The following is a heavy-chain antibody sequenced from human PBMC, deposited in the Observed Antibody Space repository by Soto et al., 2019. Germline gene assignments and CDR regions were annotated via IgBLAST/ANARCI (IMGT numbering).Heavy chain of an antibody. D-gene: IGHD3-10*01. CDR3: ARGVRGHYGFDV. V-gene: IGHV3-74*01. J-gene: IGHJ3*01. CDR2: IKTDGSNT. Sequence: EVQLVESGGGLVQPGGSLRLSCAASGFTFSSYRMHWVRQAPGKGLVWVSRIKTDGSNTNYADSVKGRFTISRDNAKNTVYLQMNSLRAEDTAVFYCARGVRGHYGFDVWGQGTVVTVSS. CDR1: GFTFSSYR.